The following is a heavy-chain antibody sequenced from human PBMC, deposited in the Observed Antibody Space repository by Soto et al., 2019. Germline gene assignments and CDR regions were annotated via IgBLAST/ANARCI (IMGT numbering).Heavy chain of an antibody. D-gene: IGHD2-15*01. CDR2: IKTKVESYAT. J-gene: IGHJ4*02. Sequence: PGGSLRLSCAASGFTLSGVDIHWVRQASGEGLEWVGRIKTKVESYATELAASVKGRFTISRDDPKNTAYLEMNSLKTEDTAVYYCTRRYCSGGGCYSDFDYWGQGTLVTVSS. CDR3: TRRYCSGGGCYSDFDY. CDR1: GFTLSGVD. V-gene: IGHV3-73*01.